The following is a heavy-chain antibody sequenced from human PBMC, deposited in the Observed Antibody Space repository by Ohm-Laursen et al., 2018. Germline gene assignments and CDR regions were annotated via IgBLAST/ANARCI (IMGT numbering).Heavy chain of an antibody. Sequence: SDTLSLTCAVSGHFISSGYYWGWIRQPPGKGLEWIGTIYYSGSTYNNPSLKSRVAISVDTAKDQFSPKLSSVTAADTAVYYCATSPTYYDFWSGYYTWGQGTMVTVSS. CDR2: IYYSGST. V-gene: IGHV4-38-2*01. CDR3: ATSPTYYDFWSGYYT. D-gene: IGHD3-3*01. CDR1: GHFISSGYY. J-gene: IGHJ3*02.